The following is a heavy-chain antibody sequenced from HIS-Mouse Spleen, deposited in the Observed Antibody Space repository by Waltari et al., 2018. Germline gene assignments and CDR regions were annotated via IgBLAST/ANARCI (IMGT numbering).Heavy chain of an antibody. V-gene: IGHV3-7*01. CDR3: ARRLAPDY. CDR2: IKQDGSEK. Sequence: EVQLVESGGGLVQPGGSLRLSCAASGFTFSRYCRSWVRQAPGKGLEWVANIKQDGSEKYYVDSVKGRFTISRDNAKNSLYLQMNSLRAEDTAVYYCARRLAPDYWGQGTLVTVSS. D-gene: IGHD4-17*01. CDR1: GFTFSRYC. J-gene: IGHJ4*02.